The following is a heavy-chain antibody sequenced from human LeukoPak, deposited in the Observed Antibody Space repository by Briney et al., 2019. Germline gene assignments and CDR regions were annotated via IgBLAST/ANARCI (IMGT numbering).Heavy chain of an antibody. J-gene: IGHJ4*02. CDR2: IRYDGSNK. Sequence: TGRSLRLSCAASGFTFSSYGMHWVRQAPGKGLEWVAFIRYDGSNKYYADSVKGRFTISRDNSKNTLYLQMNSLRAEDTAVYYCAKGTYPYIVVVPAANVDYWGQGTLVTVSS. CDR1: GFTFSSYG. CDR3: AKGTYPYIVVVPAANVDY. V-gene: IGHV3-30*02. D-gene: IGHD2-2*01.